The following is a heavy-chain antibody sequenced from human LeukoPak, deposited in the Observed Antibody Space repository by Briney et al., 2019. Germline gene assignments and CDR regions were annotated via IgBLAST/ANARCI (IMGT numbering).Heavy chain of an antibody. CDR1: GYTFTGYY. Sequence: ASVKVSXKASGYTFTGYYMHWVRQAPGQGLEWMGRINPNSGGTNYAQKFQGRVTMTRDTSISTAYMELSRLRSDDTAVYYCARTFMMTTVTQFDYWGPGTLVTVSS. CDR3: ARTFMMTTVTQFDY. D-gene: IGHD4-17*01. CDR2: INPNSGGT. V-gene: IGHV1-2*06. J-gene: IGHJ4*02.